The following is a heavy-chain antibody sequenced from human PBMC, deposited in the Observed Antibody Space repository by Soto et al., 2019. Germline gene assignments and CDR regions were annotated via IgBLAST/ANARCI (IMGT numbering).Heavy chain of an antibody. V-gene: IGHV4-4*02. J-gene: IGHJ4*02. CDR3: ARLVYSSGFNFDY. D-gene: IGHD6-19*01. Sequence: QVQLQESGPGLVKPSGTLSLTCAVSSGSISSSNWWSWVRQPPGKGREWIGEIYHSGSTNYNPSPKSRVTISVDKSKNQCSLKLSSVTAADTAVYYCARLVYSSGFNFDYWGQGTLVTVSS. CDR1: SGSISSSNW. CDR2: IYHSGST.